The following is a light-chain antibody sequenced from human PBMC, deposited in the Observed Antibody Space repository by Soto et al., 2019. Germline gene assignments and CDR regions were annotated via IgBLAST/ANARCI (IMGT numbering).Light chain of an antibody. CDR3: QQRSDWPST. CDR1: QSVSRY. CDR2: DAS. J-gene: IGKJ4*01. Sequence: DIVLTQSPATLSLSPGERATLSCRASQSVSRYLAWYQQKPGQAPRLLIYDASNRATGIPARFSGSGSGTDFTLTISHLEPEDFAVYYCQQRSDWPSTFGGGTKVEI. V-gene: IGKV3-11*01.